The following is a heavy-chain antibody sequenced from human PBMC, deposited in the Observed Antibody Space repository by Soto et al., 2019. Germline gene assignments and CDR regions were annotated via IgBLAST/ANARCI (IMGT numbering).Heavy chain of an antibody. CDR2: INHSGST. CDR3: ARGKDGYNDY. D-gene: IGHD5-12*01. J-gene: IGHJ4*02. Sequence: QVQLQQWGAGLLKPSETLSLTCAVYGGSFSGYYWSWIRQPPGKGLEWIGEINHSGSTNYNPSLKGRVTISVDTSKNQFSLKLSSVTAADTAVYYCARGKDGYNDYWGQGTLVTVSS. V-gene: IGHV4-34*01. CDR1: GGSFSGYY.